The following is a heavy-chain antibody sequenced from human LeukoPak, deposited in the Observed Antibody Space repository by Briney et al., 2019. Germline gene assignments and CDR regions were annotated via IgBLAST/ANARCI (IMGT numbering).Heavy chain of an antibody. CDR2: INPSGGST. CDR1: GYTFTSYY. V-gene: IGHV1-46*01. Sequence: ASVKVSCKASGYTFTSYYMHWVREAPGQGLEWMGIINPSGGSTSYAQKVQGRVTMTRDMSTSTVYMELSSLRSEDTAVYYCARDHRGSYYYGSGSSPSGAFDIWGQGTMVTASS. J-gene: IGHJ3*02. CDR3: ARDHRGSYYYGSGSSPSGAFDI. D-gene: IGHD3-10*01.